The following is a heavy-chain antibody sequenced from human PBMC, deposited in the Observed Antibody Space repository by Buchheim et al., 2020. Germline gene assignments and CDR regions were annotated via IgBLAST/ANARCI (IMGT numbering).Heavy chain of an antibody. D-gene: IGHD7-27*01. CDR1: GGTFSSYT. V-gene: IGHV1-69*02. CDR2: IIPILGIA. J-gene: IGHJ4*02. Sequence: QVQLVQSGAEVKKPGSSVKVSCKASGGTFSSYTISWVRQAPGQGLEWMGRIIPILGIANYAQKFQGRVTITAAKSTSTDYMELSSLRSEDTAVYYCASDGRSNWAAPNFDYWGQGTL. CDR3: ASDGRSNWAAPNFDY.